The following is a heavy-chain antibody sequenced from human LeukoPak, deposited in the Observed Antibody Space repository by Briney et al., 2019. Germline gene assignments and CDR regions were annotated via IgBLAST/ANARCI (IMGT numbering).Heavy chain of an antibody. CDR1: GGSISSYY. Sequence: PSETLSLTCTVSGGSISSYYWSWIRQPAGKGLEWIGRIYTSGSTNYNHSLKSRVTMSVDTSKNQFSLKLSSVTAADTAVYYCARDTGVAGWNYNWFDPWGQGTLVTVSS. D-gene: IGHD6-19*01. J-gene: IGHJ5*02. V-gene: IGHV4-4*07. CDR2: IYTSGST. CDR3: ARDTGVAGWNYNWFDP.